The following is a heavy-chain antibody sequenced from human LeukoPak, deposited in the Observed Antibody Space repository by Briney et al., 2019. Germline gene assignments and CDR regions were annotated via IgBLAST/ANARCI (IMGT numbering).Heavy chain of an antibody. V-gene: IGHV3-53*01. D-gene: IGHD2-15*01. CDR2: IYSGGST. CDR3: ARVPSVVVAATRFDY. Sequence: GGSLRLSCAASGFTFSNSDMSWVRQAPGKGLEWVSVIYSGGSTYYADSVKGRFTISRDNSKNTLYLQMNSLRAEDTAVYYCARVPSVVVAATRFDYWGQGTLVTVSS. CDR1: GFTFSNSD. J-gene: IGHJ4*02.